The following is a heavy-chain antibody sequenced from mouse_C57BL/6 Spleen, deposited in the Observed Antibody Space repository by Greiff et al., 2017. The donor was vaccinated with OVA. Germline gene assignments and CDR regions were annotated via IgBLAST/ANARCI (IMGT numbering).Heavy chain of an antibody. J-gene: IGHJ2*01. CDR1: GYTFTSYW. CDR3: AYYGNYVDY. Sequence: QVQLQPPGAELVKPGASVKMSCKASGYTFTSYWINWVKQRPGPGLEWIGDIYPGSGSTNYNEKFKSKATLTVDTSASTAYMQLSSLTSEDSAVYCCAYYGNYVDYWGQGTTLTVSS. CDR2: IYPGSGST. D-gene: IGHD2-1*01. V-gene: IGHV1-55*01.